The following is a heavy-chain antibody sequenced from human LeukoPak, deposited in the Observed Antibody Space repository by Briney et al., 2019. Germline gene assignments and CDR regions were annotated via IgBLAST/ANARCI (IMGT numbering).Heavy chain of an antibody. J-gene: IGHJ6*02. CDR1: GGSISSYY. Sequence: PSETLSLTCTVSGGSISSYYWSWIRQPPGKGLEWIGYIYYRGSTNYNPSLKSRVTISVNTSKNQFSLKLSSVTAADTAVYYCARSGTMVRGVPLEIPYYYYYGMDVWGQGTTVTVSS. V-gene: IGHV4-59*01. D-gene: IGHD3-10*01. CDR2: IYYRGST. CDR3: ARSGTMVRGVPLEIPYYYYYGMDV.